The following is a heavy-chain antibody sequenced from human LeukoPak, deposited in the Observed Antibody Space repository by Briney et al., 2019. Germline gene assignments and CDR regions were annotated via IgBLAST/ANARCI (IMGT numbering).Heavy chain of an antibody. V-gene: IGHV1-69*13. J-gene: IGHJ4*02. CDR1: GGTFSNYA. Sequence: SVNVSCKASGGTFSNYAISWVRQAPRQGLEWMGGIIPIFDTADNAQKFQGRLTITADESTSTAYMELSSLRAEDTAVYYCARDLLGSATSYSSGAWDYWGQGTLVTVSS. CDR3: ARDLLGSATSYSSGAWDY. D-gene: IGHD3-9*01. CDR2: IIPIFDTA.